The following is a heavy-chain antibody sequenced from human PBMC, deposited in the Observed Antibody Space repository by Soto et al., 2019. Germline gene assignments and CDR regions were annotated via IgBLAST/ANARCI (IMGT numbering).Heavy chain of an antibody. CDR1: GFSLSTSGMG. CDR3: VQSRCGGDCLQSYSSHSYYGLDV. Sequence: SGPTLVNPTQTLTLTCTFSGFSLSTSGMGVGWIRQPPGKALEWLALIYWDDDRRHSPSLKSRLTITKDTSKNQVVLTMTNMDPVDTATYYCVQSRCGGDCLQSYSSHSYYGLDVWGQGTTVTVSS. J-gene: IGHJ6*02. D-gene: IGHD2-21*02. CDR2: IYWDDDR. V-gene: IGHV2-5*02.